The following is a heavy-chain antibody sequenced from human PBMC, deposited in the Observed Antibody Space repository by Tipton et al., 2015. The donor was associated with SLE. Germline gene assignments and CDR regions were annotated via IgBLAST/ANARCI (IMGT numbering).Heavy chain of an antibody. CDR2: IYHSGST. J-gene: IGHJ3*02. CDR1: GGSFSGYY. V-gene: IGHV4-34*01. CDR3: ASRDSSGWSHDAFDI. D-gene: IGHD6-19*01. Sequence: TLSLTCAVYGGSFSGYYWSWIRQPPGKGLEWIGSIYHSGSTYYNPSLKSRVTISVDTPKNQFSLKLSSVTAADTAVYYCASRDSSGWSHDAFDIWGQGTMVTVSS.